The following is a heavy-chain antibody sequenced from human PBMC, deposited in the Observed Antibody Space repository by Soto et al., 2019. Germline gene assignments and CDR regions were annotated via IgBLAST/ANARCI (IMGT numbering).Heavy chain of an antibody. CDR3: AKGRTRPLELGSFGDNAFDV. V-gene: IGHV3-9*01. J-gene: IGHJ3*01. D-gene: IGHD3-10*01. CDR2: ISWNSGTL. CDR1: EFAFENYA. Sequence: EVQLVESGGGLVQPGRSLRLSCVASEFAFENYAMHWVRQAPGKGLEWVSGISWNSGTLVYAASVKGRFTVSRDNAKNSLFVQMDSLRSEDTARYFCAKGRTRPLELGSFGDNAFDVWGRGTVVSVSS.